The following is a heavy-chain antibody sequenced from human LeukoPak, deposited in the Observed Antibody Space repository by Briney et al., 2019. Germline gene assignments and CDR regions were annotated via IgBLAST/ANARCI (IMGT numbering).Heavy chain of an antibody. CDR2: ISSSSSYI. V-gene: IGHV3-21*01. D-gene: IGHD4-17*01. CDR3: ARVSRTTVTTGWFDP. Sequence: GGSLRLSCAASGFTFSSYSMNWVRQAPGKGLEWVSSISSSSSYIYYADSVKGRFTTSRDNAKNSLYLQMNSLRAEDTAVYYCARVSRTTVTTGWFDPWGQGTLVTVSS. J-gene: IGHJ5*02. CDR1: GFTFSSYS.